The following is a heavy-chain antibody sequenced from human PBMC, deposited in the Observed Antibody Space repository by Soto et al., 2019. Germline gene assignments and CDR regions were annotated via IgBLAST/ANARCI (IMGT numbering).Heavy chain of an antibody. V-gene: IGHV3-53*01. CDR1: QFSFSSYW. J-gene: IGHJ6*02. CDR2: IWSAGNT. Sequence: GGSLRLSCAASQFSFSSYWMHWVRQAPGKGLEWVSVIWSAGNTYYADSVRGRFTISRDNSKNTLYLEMSSLRADDTAVYYCAREAPMDVWGQGTTVTVSS. CDR3: AREAPMDV.